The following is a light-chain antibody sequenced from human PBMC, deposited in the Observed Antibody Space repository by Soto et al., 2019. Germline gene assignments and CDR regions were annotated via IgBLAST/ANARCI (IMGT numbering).Light chain of an antibody. V-gene: IGLV1-40*01. CDR1: SSNIGAGYD. J-gene: IGLJ2*01. CDR3: QSYDSSLSVYVV. Sequence: QSVLTQTPSVSGAPGQRVTISCTGSSSNIGAGYDVHWYQQLPGTAPKLIIYGNSNRPSGVPDRFSGSKSGTSASLAITGLQAEDEADYYCQSYDSSLSVYVVFGGGTKLTVL. CDR2: GNS.